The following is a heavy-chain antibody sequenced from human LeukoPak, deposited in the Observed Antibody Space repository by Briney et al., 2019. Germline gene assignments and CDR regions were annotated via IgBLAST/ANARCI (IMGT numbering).Heavy chain of an antibody. Sequence: LSETLSLTCTVSGCSISNNCGSWVRQPPGKGLEWVGYIYCSGSTNYNPDLKSRRTISGGATNNHMLLRPSSVATADTAVDYCGRGISDLQQWRQGPLVRVSS. CDR3: GRGISDLQQ. J-gene: IGHJ1*01. CDR1: GCSISNNC. D-gene: IGHD2-21*01. V-gene: IGHV4-59*01. CDR2: IYCSGST.